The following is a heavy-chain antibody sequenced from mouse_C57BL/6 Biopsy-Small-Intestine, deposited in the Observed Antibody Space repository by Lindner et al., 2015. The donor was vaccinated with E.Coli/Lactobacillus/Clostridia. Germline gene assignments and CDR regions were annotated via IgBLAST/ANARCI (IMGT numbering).Heavy chain of an antibody. Sequence: VQLQESGPELVKPGASVKISCKASGNAFSGSWMNWVKQRPEKGLEWIGRIYPGDGDTQYNGKFKGKATLTADKSSSTAYMQLSSLTSEDTAVYYCAREGYFDYWGQGTTLTVSS. V-gene: IGHV1-82*01. CDR2: IYPGDGDT. J-gene: IGHJ2*01. CDR3: AREGYFDY. CDR1: GNAFSGSW.